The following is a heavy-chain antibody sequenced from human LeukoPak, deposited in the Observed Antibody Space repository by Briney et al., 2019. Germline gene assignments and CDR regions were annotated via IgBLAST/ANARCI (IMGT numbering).Heavy chain of an antibody. CDR1: GFSLSSYA. V-gene: IGHV3-23*01. CDR3: AKDQFDSISMIV. D-gene: IGHD3-22*01. J-gene: IGHJ4*02. Sequence: GGSLRLSCAASGFSLSSYAMSWVRQAPGKGLEWVSATSSSDSGTYYADSVKGRFTISRDNSRNTLYLQMNSLRAEDTAVYYCAKDQFDSISMIVWGQGTLVTVSS. CDR2: TSSSDSGT.